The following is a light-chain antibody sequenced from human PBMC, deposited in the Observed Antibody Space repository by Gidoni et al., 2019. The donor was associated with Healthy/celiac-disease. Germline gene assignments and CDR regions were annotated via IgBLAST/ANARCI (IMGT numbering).Light chain of an antibody. J-gene: IGKJ2*01. CDR1: QSVSSSY. CDR3: QQYGSVPDT. Sequence: EIELTQPPGTLSLSPGERATLSCRASQSVSSSYLAWYQQKPGQAPRLLSYGASSRATGIPDRFSGSGSGTDFTLTISRLEPEDFAVYYCQQYGSVPDTFGQXAKLEIK. CDR2: GAS. V-gene: IGKV3-20*01.